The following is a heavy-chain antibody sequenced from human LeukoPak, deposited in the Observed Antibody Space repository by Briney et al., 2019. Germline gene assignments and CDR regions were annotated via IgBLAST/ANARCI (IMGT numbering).Heavy chain of an antibody. CDR1: GGSISSYY. CDR3: ARGSVLYHYYYYGMDV. J-gene: IGHJ6*02. Sequence: SETLSLTCTVSGGSISSYYWSWIRQPPGKGLEWIGYIYYSGSTNYNPSLKSRVTISVDTSKNQFSLKLSSVTAADTAVYYCARGSVLYHYYYYGMDVWGQGTTVTVSS. D-gene: IGHD2-2*02. CDR2: IYYSGST. V-gene: IGHV4-59*12.